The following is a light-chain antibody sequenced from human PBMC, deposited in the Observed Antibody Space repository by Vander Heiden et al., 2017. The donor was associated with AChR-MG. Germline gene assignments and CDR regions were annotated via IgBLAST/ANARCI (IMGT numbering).Light chain of an antibody. V-gene: IGKV1-33*01. J-gene: IGKJ2*01. CDR2: DAS. Sequence: DIQMTQSPSSLSASVGDRVTITSQASQDISNYLNWYQQQPGKAPKRLIYDASDLETGVPSRFSGSGSGTDFTFTISSLQPEDIATYYCQQYDYLPYTFGQGTKLEIK. CDR3: QQYDYLPYT. CDR1: QDISNY.